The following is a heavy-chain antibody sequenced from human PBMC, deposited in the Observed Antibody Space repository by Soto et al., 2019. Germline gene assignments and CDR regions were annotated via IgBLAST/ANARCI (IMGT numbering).Heavy chain of an antibody. V-gene: IGHV1-8*01. D-gene: IGHD3-22*01. CDR3: ARLPYYYDSSGYYQGTNYYYYYGMDV. J-gene: IGHJ6*02. CDR2: MNPNSGNT. Sequence: ASVKVSCKASGYTFTSSDINWVRQATGQGLEWMGWMNPNSGNTGYAQKFQGRVTMTRNTSISTAYMELSSLRSEDTAVYYCARLPYYYDSSGYYQGTNYYYYYGMDVWGQGTTVTVSS. CDR1: GYTFTSSD.